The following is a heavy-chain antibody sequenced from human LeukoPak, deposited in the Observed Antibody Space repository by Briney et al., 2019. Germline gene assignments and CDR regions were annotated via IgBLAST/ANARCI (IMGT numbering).Heavy chain of an antibody. D-gene: IGHD5-18*01. CDR3: AKDTAIYSWGAFDI. CDR2: ISGDGGST. V-gene: IGHV3-43*02. CDR1: GFTFDDYA. J-gene: IGHJ3*02. Sequence: GGSLRLSCAASGFTFDDYAMHWVRQAPGKGLEWVSLISGDGGSTHYADSVKGRFTISRDNSKNSLYLQMNSLRTEDTALYYCAKDTAIYSWGAFDIWGQGTMVTVSS.